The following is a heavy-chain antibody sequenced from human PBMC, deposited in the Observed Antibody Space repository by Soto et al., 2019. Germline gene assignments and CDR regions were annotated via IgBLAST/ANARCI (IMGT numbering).Heavy chain of an antibody. D-gene: IGHD6-13*01. CDR2: IYTTGNT. V-gene: IGHV3-53*02. CDR3: ARSIAAAYTGYFQH. Sequence: EVQLVETGGGLIQPGGSLRLSCAASGFTVSSDYMSWVRQAPGQGLEWVSVIYTTGNTYYADSVQGRFTISRDISKNTLYLQMNSLRAEDTATYYCARSIAAAYTGYFQHWGQGTLVSVSS. J-gene: IGHJ1*01. CDR1: GFTVSSDY.